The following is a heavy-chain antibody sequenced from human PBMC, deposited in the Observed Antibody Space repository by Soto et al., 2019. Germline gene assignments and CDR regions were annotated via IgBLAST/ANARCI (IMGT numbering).Heavy chain of an antibody. CDR1: GFTFSSYA. Sequence: QVQLVESGGGVVQPGRSLRLSCAASGFTFSSYAMHWVRQAPGKGLAWVAVISYDGSNKYYADSVKGRFTISRDNSKNTLYLQMNSLRAEDTAVYYCARDLTDYGSGSYYFGYWGQGTLVTVSS. CDR3: ARDLTDYGSGSYYFGY. D-gene: IGHD3-10*01. J-gene: IGHJ4*02. CDR2: ISYDGSNK. V-gene: IGHV3-30-3*01.